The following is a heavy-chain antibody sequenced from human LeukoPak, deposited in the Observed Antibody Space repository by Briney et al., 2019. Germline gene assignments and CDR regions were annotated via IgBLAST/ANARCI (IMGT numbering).Heavy chain of an antibody. V-gene: IGHV4-39*01. CDR2: IYYSGST. J-gene: IGHJ4*02. D-gene: IGHD3-10*01. CDR1: GGSISSSSYY. CDR3: ARQGTLWFGERELDY. Sequence: PSETLSLTCTVSGGSISSSSYYWGWLRQPPGEGLEWIGSIYYSGSTYYNPSLKSRVTISVDTSKNQFSLKLSSVTAADTAVYYCARQGTLWFGERELDYWGQGTLVTVSS.